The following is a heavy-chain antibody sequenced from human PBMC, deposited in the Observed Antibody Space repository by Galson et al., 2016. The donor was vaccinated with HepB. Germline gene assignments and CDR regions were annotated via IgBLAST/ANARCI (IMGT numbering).Heavy chain of an antibody. J-gene: IGHJ6*02. CDR1: GFTFSNAW. CDR3: TTGFDGFQN. CDR2: IKNKLHGGTT. V-gene: IGHV3-15*07. D-gene: IGHD2-21*01. Sequence: SLRLSCAASGFTFSNAWMNWARQAPGKGLEWVGRIKNKLHGGTTDYAAPVKGRFTISSDDSKNTLYLQMNSLKTEDTAVYYCTTGFDGFQNWGQGTTVTVSS.